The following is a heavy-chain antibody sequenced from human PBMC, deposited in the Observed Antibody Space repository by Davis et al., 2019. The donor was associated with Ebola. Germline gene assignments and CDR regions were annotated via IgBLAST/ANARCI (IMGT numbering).Heavy chain of an antibody. J-gene: IGHJ4*02. D-gene: IGHD2-2*02. V-gene: IGHV3-30-3*01. CDR2: ISFDGINK. CDR1: GFTFSNYA. Sequence: PGGSLRLSCAASGFTFSNYAMNWVRQAPGKGLEWVAVISFDGINKFYADSVKGRFTISRDNSKNTRYLQMNTLRVEDTAVYYCARAPDKAYQALYRCFDYWGQGTLVTVSS. CDR3: ARAPDKAYQALYRCFDY.